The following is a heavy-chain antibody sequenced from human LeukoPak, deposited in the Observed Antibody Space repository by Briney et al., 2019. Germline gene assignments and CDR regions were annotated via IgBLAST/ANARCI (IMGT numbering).Heavy chain of an antibody. Sequence: SETLSLTCAVYGGSFSGYYWSWIRQPPGKGLEWIGEINRSGSTNYNPSLKSRVTISVDTSKNQFSLKLSSVTAADTAVYYCARAHTAKSYYYYGMDVWGQGTTVTVSS. CDR3: ARAHTAKSYYYYGMDV. D-gene: IGHD5-18*01. CDR1: GGSFSGYY. CDR2: INRSGST. J-gene: IGHJ6*02. V-gene: IGHV4-34*01.